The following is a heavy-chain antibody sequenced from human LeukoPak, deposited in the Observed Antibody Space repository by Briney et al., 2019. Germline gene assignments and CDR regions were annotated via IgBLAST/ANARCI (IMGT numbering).Heavy chain of an antibody. CDR1: GFTFSSYA. CDR3: ARRPSYYFDY. CDR2: ISSNGVST. V-gene: IGHV3-23*01. J-gene: IGHJ4*02. Sequence: GGSLRLSCAASGFTFSSYAMSWVRQAPGKGLEWVSAISSNGVSTYYADSVKGRFTISRDNSKNTLYLQVNSLRAEDTAVYYCARRPSYYFDYWGQGTLVTVSS.